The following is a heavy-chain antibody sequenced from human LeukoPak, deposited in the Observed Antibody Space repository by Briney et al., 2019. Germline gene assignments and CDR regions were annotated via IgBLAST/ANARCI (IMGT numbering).Heavy chain of an antibody. J-gene: IGHJ6*02. CDR1: GGSISSYY. D-gene: IGHD6-19*01. Sequence: SETLSLTCTVSGGSISSYYWSWIRQPPGKGLECIGYIYYSGSTNYNPSLKSRVTISVDTSKNQFSLKLSSVTAADTAVYYCASWYSSGWYGSGDYYYGMDVWGQGTTVTVSS. CDR2: IYYSGST. V-gene: IGHV4-59*08. CDR3: ASWYSSGWYGSGDYYYGMDV.